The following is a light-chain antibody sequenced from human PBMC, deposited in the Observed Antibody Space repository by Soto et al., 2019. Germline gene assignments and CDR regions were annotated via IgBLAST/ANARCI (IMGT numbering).Light chain of an antibody. J-gene: IGLJ1*01. CDR2: EVS. CDR3: SSYTSSSTHV. Sequence: QSALTQPASVSGSPGQSITISCTGTSSDVGGYNYVSWYQQHPGKAPKLMIYEVSTRPSGVSNRFSASKSGNTASLTISGLQAEDEADYYCSSYTSSSTHVFGPGTRSPS. V-gene: IGLV2-14*01. CDR1: SSDVGGYNY.